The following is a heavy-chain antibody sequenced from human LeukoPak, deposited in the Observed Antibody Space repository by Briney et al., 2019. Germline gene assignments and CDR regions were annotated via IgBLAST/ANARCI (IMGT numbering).Heavy chain of an antibody. D-gene: IGHD5-24*01. J-gene: IGHJ4*02. Sequence: SETLSLTCGVYGGSFSGYYWSWIRQPPGKGLEWIGEINHSGSTNYNPSLKTRVTISVDTSKNQFSLKLSSVTAADTAVYYCARVPERWVQPCGYWGQGTLVTVSS. CDR3: ARVPERWVQPCGY. CDR1: GGSFSGYY. CDR2: INHSGST. V-gene: IGHV4-34*01.